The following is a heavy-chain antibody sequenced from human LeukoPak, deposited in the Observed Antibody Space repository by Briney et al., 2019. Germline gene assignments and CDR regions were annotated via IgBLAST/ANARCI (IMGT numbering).Heavy chain of an antibody. J-gene: IGHJ3*02. V-gene: IGHV1-18*01. D-gene: IGHD3-22*01. CDR1: GGTFSSYA. CDR3: ARDYYDSSGYYPHDAFDI. Sequence: ASVKVSCKASGGTFSSYAISWVRQAPGQGLEWMGWISAYNGNTNYAQKLQGRVTMTTDTSTSTAYMELRSLRSDDTAVYYCARDYYDSSGYYPHDAFDIWGQGTMVTVSS. CDR2: ISAYNGNT.